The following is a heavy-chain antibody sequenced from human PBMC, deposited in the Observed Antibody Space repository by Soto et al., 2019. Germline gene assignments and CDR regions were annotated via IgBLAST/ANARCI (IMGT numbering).Heavy chain of an antibody. CDR3: ATATMYFDTSDYPTYYYGMDV. V-gene: IGHV1-2*04. D-gene: IGHD3-9*01. CDR2: INPNSGGT. Sequence: QVQLVQSGAEVKKPGASVKVSCKASGYTFTGYYIHWLRQATGQGLEWMVWINPNSGGTNFAQKFQGWLTMTSDTSISTAYMKMSRLRSDDTAVYYCATATMYFDTSDYPTYYYGMDVWGEGTTVTVSS. CDR1: GYTFTGYY. J-gene: IGHJ6*01.